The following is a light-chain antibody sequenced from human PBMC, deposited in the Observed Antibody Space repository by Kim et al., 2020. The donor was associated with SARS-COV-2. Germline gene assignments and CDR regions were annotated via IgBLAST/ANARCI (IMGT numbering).Light chain of an antibody. CDR3: QQYGSSPLT. Sequence: EIVLTQSPGTLSLSPGERATLSCRASQSVSSSYLAWYQQKPGQAPRLLIYGASSRATGIPDRFSGSGSGTDFTLTISRLEPEDFAVYYCQQYGSSPLTLGGGTKLEI. V-gene: IGKV3-20*01. CDR2: GAS. CDR1: QSVSSSY. J-gene: IGKJ4*01.